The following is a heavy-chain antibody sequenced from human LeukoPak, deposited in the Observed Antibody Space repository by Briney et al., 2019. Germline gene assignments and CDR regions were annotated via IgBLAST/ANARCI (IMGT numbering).Heavy chain of an antibody. CDR3: AKMQGYFDY. J-gene: IGHJ4*02. CDR1: GLTLSSYG. V-gene: IGHV3-23*01. Sequence: GGSLRLSCAASGLTLSSYGMSWVRQAPGKGLQWVSAITGDGTTTYYADSVKGRFTISRDNSKNMLYLQMSSLRAEDTAVYYCAKMQGYFDYWGQGTLVPVSS. CDR2: ITGDGTTT.